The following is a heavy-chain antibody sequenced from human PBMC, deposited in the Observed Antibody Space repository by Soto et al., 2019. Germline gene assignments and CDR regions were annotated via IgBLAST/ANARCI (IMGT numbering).Heavy chain of an antibody. Sequence: SLSLSSLASAFTFSSYAMYCVRQAPSKWLECVAVVSYDGRNEYYADSVEGRFTVARDSSRYMMSLQMNSLRTEDTAVYYCARLRYTSTWNAGFGPWGQGTVVTVSS. CDR3: ARLRYTSTWNAGFGP. CDR1: AFTFSSYA. CDR2: VSYDGRNE. V-gene: IGHV3-30*04. D-gene: IGHD3-16*02. J-gene: IGHJ5*02.